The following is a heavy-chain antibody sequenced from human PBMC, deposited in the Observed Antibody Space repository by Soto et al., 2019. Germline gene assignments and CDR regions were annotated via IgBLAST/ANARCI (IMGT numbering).Heavy chain of an antibody. CDR3: ARSNYDFWSGYYTSPFDY. CDR1: GGSISSYY. D-gene: IGHD3-3*01. CDR2: IYYSGST. Sequence: SETLSLTCTVSGGSISSYYRSWIRQPPGKGLEWIGYIYYSGSTNYNPSLKSRVTISVDTSKNQFSLKLSSVTAADTAVYYCARSNYDFWSGYYTSPFDYWGQGTLVTVSS. V-gene: IGHV4-59*01. J-gene: IGHJ4*02.